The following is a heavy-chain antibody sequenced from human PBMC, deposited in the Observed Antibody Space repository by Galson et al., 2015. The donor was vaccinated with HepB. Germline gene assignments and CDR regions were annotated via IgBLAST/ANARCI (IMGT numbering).Heavy chain of an antibody. CDR3: AVGGVKAFVDTAMAHFDY. CDR2: IIPIFGTA. D-gene: IGHD5-18*01. J-gene: IGHJ4*02. Sequence: SVKVSCKASGGTFSSYAISWVRQAPGQGLEWMGGIIPIFGTANYAQKFQGRVTITADESTSTAYMELSSLRSEDTAVYYCAVGGVKAFVDTAMAHFDYWGQGTLVTVSS. V-gene: IGHV1-69*13. CDR1: GGTFSSYA.